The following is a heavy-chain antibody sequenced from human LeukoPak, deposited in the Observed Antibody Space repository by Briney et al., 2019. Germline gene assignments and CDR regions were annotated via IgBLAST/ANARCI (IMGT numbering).Heavy chain of an antibody. Sequence: GESLQISCQGSRYRFTNYWIGWVCQVPGKGLEWMGIIYPADGYTRYSPSFQGQVTISADTSIFTAYLQWSSLKASDTAIYYCARPHDTGVGASGSGWSYFDFWGQGTLITVSS. J-gene: IGHJ4*02. V-gene: IGHV5-51*01. CDR3: ARPHDTGVGASGSGWSYFDF. D-gene: IGHD6-19*01. CDR1: RYRFTNYW. CDR2: IYPADGYT.